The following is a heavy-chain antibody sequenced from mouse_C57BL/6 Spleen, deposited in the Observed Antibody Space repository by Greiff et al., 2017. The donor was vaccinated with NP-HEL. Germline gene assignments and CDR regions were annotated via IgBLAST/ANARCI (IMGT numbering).Heavy chain of an antibody. Sequence: QVQLQQPGAELVKPGASVKLSCKASGYTFTSYWMHWVKQRPGQGLEWIGMIHPNSGSTNYNEKFKSKATLTVDKSSSTAYMQLSSLTSEDSAVYYCAREGIPATAWFAYWGQGTLVTVSA. J-gene: IGHJ3*01. CDR2: IHPNSGST. D-gene: IGHD1-1*01. V-gene: IGHV1-64*01. CDR1: GYTFTSYW. CDR3: AREGIPATAWFAY.